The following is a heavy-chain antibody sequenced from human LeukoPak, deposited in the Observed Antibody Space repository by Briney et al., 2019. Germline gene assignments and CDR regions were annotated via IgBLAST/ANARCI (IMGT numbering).Heavy chain of an antibody. CDR3: ARDPELVDYLDY. CDR2: INPSGGST. CDR1: GYTFTSYY. D-gene: IGHD3-16*01. V-gene: IGHV1-46*01. J-gene: IGHJ4*02. Sequence: ASVKVSCKASGYTFTSYYMHWVRQAPGQGLEWMGIINPSGGSTSYAQKFQGRVTMTRDTSISTAYMELSRLRSDDTAVYYCARDPELVDYLDYWGQGTLVTVSS.